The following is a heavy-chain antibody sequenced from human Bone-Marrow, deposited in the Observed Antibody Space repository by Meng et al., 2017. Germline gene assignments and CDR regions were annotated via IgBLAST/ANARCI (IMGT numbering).Heavy chain of an antibody. CDR3: ATSGIAVAGPWGFDY. V-gene: IGHV7-4-1*02. CDR1: GYTFTSYG. CDR2: INTNTGNP. D-gene: IGHD6-19*01. J-gene: IGHJ4*02. Sequence: ASVKVSCKASGYTFTSYGISWVRQAPGQGLEWMGWINTNTGNPTYAQGFTGRFVFSLDTSVSTAYLQISSLKAEDTAVYYCATSGIAVAGPWGFDYWGQGTLVTVSS.